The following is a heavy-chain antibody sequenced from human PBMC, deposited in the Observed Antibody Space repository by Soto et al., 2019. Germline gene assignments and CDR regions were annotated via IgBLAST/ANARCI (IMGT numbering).Heavy chain of an antibody. CDR1: GCSVTTGSYY. V-gene: IGHV4-61*03. D-gene: IGHD5-18*01. CDR3: GREFPRGYRRGVDI. J-gene: IGHJ4*02. Sequence: PSETLSLTCTVSGCSVTTGSYYWSWIRQPPGKGLEWMGYIYHSGTTNYNPSLKGRVVISVDTSKNHFSLRLTSVTAADTAVYYCGREFPRGYRRGVDIWGQGTLVTVSS. CDR2: IYHSGTT.